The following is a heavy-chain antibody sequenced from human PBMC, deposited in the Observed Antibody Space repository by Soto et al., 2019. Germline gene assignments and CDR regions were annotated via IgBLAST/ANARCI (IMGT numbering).Heavy chain of an antibody. Sequence: GGSLRLSCAASGFTFSSYGMHWVRQVPGKGLEWVAVISYDGSNKYYADSVKGRFTISRDNSKNTLYLQMNSLRAEDTAVYYSAKDKESRTIQGDYYYYGMDVWGQGTTVTVSS. D-gene: IGHD3-3*01. CDR3: AKDKESRTIQGDYYYYGMDV. V-gene: IGHV3-30*18. CDR1: GFTFSSYG. CDR2: ISYDGSNK. J-gene: IGHJ6*02.